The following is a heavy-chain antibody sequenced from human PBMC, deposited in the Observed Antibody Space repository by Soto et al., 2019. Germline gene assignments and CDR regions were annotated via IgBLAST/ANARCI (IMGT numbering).Heavy chain of an antibody. CDR2: ISVYNGNT. V-gene: IGHV1-18*01. J-gene: IGHJ4*02. Sequence: ASVKVSCKASGYIFIGYGINWVRQAPGQGREWMGWISVYNGNTKYAQNLQGRVTMTTDTSTSTAYMGLRSLRSDDTAVYYCARDLDGSGSYYTDYWGPGTLVIVSS. CDR1: GYIFIGYG. D-gene: IGHD3-10*01. CDR3: ARDLDGSGSYYTDY.